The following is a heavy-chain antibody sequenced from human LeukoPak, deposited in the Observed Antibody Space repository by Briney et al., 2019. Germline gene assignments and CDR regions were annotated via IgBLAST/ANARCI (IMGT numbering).Heavy chain of an antibody. D-gene: IGHD3-22*01. J-gene: IGHJ4*02. CDR3: AKDRKNYYDSSGYSYFDY. Sequence: GGSLRLSCAASGFTFSSYAMSWVRQAPGKGLEWVSAISGSGGSTYYADSVKGRFTISRDNSKNTLYLQMNSLRAEDTAVYYCAKDRKNYYDSSGYSYFDYWGQGTLVTVSS. CDR1: GFTFSSYA. CDR2: ISGSGGST. V-gene: IGHV3-23*01.